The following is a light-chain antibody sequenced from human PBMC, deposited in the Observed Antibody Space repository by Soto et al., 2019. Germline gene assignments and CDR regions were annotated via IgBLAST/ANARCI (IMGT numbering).Light chain of an antibody. CDR2: GTS. CDR3: QQYGSSPWT. J-gene: IGKJ1*01. Sequence: EIVMTQSPGTLSVSPGEGATLSCRASQSVSGNLAWYQQKPGQAPRLLIYGTSIRATGVPARFSGSGSGTDFTLTISRLEPEDFAVYYCQQYGSSPWTFGQGTKVDIK. V-gene: IGKV3-20*01. CDR1: QSVSGN.